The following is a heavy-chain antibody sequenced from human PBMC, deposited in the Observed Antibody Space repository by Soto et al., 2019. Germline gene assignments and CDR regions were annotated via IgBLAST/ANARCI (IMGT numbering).Heavy chain of an antibody. D-gene: IGHD3-10*01. Sequence: GGSLRLSCAASGFTFSNYWMQWVRQAPGKGLVWLSRINSDGSSTSYADSVKGRFTISRDNSKNTLYLQMNSLRAEDTAVYYCARDRGFGESARPYYYYGMDVWGQGTTVTVSS. CDR2: INSDGSST. V-gene: IGHV3-74*01. CDR3: ARDRGFGESARPYYYYGMDV. CDR1: GFTFSNYW. J-gene: IGHJ6*02.